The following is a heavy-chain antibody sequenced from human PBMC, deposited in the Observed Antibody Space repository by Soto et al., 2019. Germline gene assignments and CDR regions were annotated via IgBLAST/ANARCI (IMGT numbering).Heavy chain of an antibody. Sequence: SETLSLTCTVSGVHGSNRTCFWGWVRQAPGRGMEWIGSVYYSGTTYYNPSLKGRVAISVDTSKNQFSLKLSSVTAADTAVYYCARHPRAGIAVAGTIQHWGQGTLVTVSS. CDR2: VYYSGTT. V-gene: IGHV4-39*01. J-gene: IGHJ1*01. CDR1: GVHGSNRTCF. D-gene: IGHD6-19*01. CDR3: ARHPRAGIAVAGTIQH.